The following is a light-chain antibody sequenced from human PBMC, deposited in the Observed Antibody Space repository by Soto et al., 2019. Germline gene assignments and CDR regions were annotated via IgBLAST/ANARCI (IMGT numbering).Light chain of an antibody. CDR1: QSVSVY. J-gene: IGKJ5*01. Sequence: EIVMTQSPATLSVSPGERVTLSCRASQSVSVYLAWYQQKPGQAPRLLIHTASTRATGIPARFSGSGSGTEFTLTISSLQCEDSAVYYCQQYNNWPPITFGQGTRLEIK. CDR2: TAS. V-gene: IGKV3D-15*01. CDR3: QQYNNWPPIT.